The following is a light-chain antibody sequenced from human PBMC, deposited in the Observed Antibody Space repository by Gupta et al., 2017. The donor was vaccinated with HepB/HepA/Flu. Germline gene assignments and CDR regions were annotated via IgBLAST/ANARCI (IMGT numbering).Light chain of an antibody. V-gene: IGKV1-39*01. Sequence: IQMTQSPSSLSASVGDRVTITCRASQSISSYLNWYQQKPGKAPKLLIYAASSLQSGVPSRFSGSGSGTDFTLKISSLQPEDFATYFCQQSYSSPWTFGQGTKVEIK. J-gene: IGKJ1*01. CDR2: AAS. CDR1: QSISSY. CDR3: QQSYSSPWT.